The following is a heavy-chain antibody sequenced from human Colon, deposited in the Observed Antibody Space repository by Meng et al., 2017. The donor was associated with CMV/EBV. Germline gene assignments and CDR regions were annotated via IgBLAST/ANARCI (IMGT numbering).Heavy chain of an antibody. J-gene: IGHJ6*02. CDR2: ISATSTYI. CDR1: GFTFSDYI. Sequence: GGSLRLSCAASGFTFSDYIMNWVRQAPGKGLEWVSSISATSTYIYYADSGKGRFTISRDNGKNLVYLQMNNLRAEDTAVYYCARDKTSGSYIHHYGMDVWGLGTTVTVSS. CDR3: ARDKTSGSYIHHYGMDV. V-gene: IGHV3-21*06. D-gene: IGHD1-26*01.